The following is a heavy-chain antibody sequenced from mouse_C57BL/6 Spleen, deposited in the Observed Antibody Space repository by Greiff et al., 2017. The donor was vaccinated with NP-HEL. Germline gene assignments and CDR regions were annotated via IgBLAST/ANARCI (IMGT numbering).Heavy chain of an antibody. V-gene: IGHV10-1*01. CDR3: VRQTPPITTQPYAMDY. J-gene: IGHJ4*01. CDR2: IRSKSNNYAT. D-gene: IGHD1-1*01. CDR1: GFSFNTYA. Sequence: EVKLMESGGGLVQPKGSLKLSCAASGFSFNTYAMNWVRQAPGKGLEWVARIRSKSNNYATYYADSVKDRFTISRDDSESMLYLQMNNLKTEDTAMYYCVRQTPPITTQPYAMDYWGQGTSVTVSS.